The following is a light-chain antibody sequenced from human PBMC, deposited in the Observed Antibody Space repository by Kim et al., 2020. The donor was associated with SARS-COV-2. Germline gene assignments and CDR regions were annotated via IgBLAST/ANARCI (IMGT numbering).Light chain of an antibody. Sequence: ELTQPPSVSVAPGKTARITCGENSIGLQSVHWYQQKPGQAPVLVIYYDTDRPSGIPERFSGSNSGNTATLTISRVEAGDEADYYCQVWDTGSDHPIFGGGTQLTVL. V-gene: IGLV3-21*04. CDR2: YDT. CDR3: QVWDTGSDHPI. CDR1: SIGLQS. J-gene: IGLJ2*01.